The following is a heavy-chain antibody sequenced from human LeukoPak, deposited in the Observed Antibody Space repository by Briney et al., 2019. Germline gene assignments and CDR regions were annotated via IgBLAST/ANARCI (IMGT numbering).Heavy chain of an antibody. J-gene: IGHJ3*02. V-gene: IGHV4-38-2*02. CDR1: GYSMSSGYY. Sequence: SETLSLTCTVSGYSMSSGYYWGWIRQPPGKGLQWIGSIFHSGNIYYNPSLKSRVTISVDTSKNQFSLKLSSVTAADTAVYYCARTRRRDGYEIEWWSGPQKNAFDIWGQGTMVTVSS. CDR2: IFHSGNI. D-gene: IGHD5-24*01. CDR3: ARTRRRDGYEIEWWSGPQKNAFDI.